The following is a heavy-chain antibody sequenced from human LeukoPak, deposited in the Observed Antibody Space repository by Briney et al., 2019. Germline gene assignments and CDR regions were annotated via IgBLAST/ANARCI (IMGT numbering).Heavy chain of an antibody. CDR1: GGSFSGYY. CDR2: INHSGST. D-gene: IGHD2-2*01. CDR3: ARVAVVPAAMDY. Sequence: SETLSLTCAVYGGSFSGYYWSWIRQPPGKGLEWIGEINHSGSTNYNPSFKSRVTISVDTSKNQFSLKLSSVTAADTAVYYCARVAVVPAAMDYWGQGTLVTVSS. V-gene: IGHV4-34*01. J-gene: IGHJ4*02.